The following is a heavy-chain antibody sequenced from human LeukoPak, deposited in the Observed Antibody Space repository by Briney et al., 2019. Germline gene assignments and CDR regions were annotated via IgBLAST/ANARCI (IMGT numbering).Heavy chain of an antibody. Sequence: PGGSLRLSCAASGFTFSSYEVNWVRQAPGKGLEWVSYISSSGSTIYYADSVKGRFTISRDNAKNSLYLQMNSLRAEDTAVYYCAGAKIAVAVNFDYWGQGTLVTVSS. J-gene: IGHJ4*02. D-gene: IGHD6-19*01. CDR3: AGAKIAVAVNFDY. CDR1: GFTFSSYE. CDR2: ISSSGSTI. V-gene: IGHV3-48*03.